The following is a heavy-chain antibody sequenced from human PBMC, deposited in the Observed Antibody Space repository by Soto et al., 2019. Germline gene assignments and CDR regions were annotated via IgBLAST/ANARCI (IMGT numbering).Heavy chain of an antibody. CDR2: INHSGST. D-gene: IGHD3-3*01. CDR1: GVSFSGYY. Sequence: SETLSLTWAVYGVSFSGYYWSWILQPPGKGLEWIGEINHSGSTNYNPSLKSRVTISVDTSKNQFSLKLSSVTAADTAVYYCARGYYDFWSGSFQPVDYFDYWGQGTLVTVSS. V-gene: IGHV4-34*01. J-gene: IGHJ4*02. CDR3: ARGYYDFWSGSFQPVDYFDY.